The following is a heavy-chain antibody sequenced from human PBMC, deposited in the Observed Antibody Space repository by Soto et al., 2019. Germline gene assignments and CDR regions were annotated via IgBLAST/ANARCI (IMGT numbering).Heavy chain of an antibody. D-gene: IGHD2-15*01. V-gene: IGHV2-5*02. CDR3: ANRPVVDLRFDP. CDR2: IYWDNDK. J-gene: IGHJ5*02. CDR1: GFSLRTTGVG. Sequence: SGPTLVNPTQTLTLTCTFSGFSLRTTGVGVGWIRQPPGKALEWLALIYWDNDKRYSPSLKSRVSITKDTSKNQVVLTIKNMDSLDTAIYYCANRPVVDLRFDPWGQGTLVTVSS.